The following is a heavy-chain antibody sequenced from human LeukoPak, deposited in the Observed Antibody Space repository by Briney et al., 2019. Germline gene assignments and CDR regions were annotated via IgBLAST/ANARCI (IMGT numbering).Heavy chain of an antibody. J-gene: IGHJ4*02. CDR3: AKGYSLRAGLPGY. Sequence: GGSLRLSCAASGFTFSTYGMSWVRQAPGKGLEWVSGISGSGDSTYSVDSVKGRFTISRDNSKNTLYLQMNSLRAEDTAVYYCAKGYSLRAGLPGYWGQGTLVTVSS. CDR1: GFTFSTYG. CDR2: ISGSGDST. D-gene: IGHD5/OR15-5a*01. V-gene: IGHV3-23*01.